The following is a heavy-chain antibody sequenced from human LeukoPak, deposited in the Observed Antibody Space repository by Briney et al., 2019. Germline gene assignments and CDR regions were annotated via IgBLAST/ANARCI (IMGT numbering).Heavy chain of an antibody. J-gene: IGHJ4*02. D-gene: IGHD6-25*01. CDR3: AKSGNTETVDY. CDR2: IRDSDGRT. Sequence: PGGSLRLSCAASGFTLSSYAMSWVRQTPGKGLECVSTIRDSDGRTYYADSVEGRFTISRDNSPNTLYLQMNSLRAGDTAIYYCAKSGNTETVDYWGQGTLVTVSS. CDR1: GFTLSSYA. V-gene: IGHV3-23*01.